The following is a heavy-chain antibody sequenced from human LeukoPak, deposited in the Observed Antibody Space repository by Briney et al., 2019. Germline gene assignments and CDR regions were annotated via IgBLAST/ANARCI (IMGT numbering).Heavy chain of an antibody. D-gene: IGHD6-6*01. CDR3: AREESRSSSLNWFDP. J-gene: IGHJ5*02. CDR1: GGSISTYY. CDR2: VYYTGST. Sequence: PSETLSLTCTVSGGSISTYYWSWMRQPPGKGLEWIGYVYYTGSTNYNPSPKSRLTISVDTSKNQFSLKLSSVTAADTAVYYCAREESRSSSLNWFDPWGQGTLVTVSS. V-gene: IGHV4-59*01.